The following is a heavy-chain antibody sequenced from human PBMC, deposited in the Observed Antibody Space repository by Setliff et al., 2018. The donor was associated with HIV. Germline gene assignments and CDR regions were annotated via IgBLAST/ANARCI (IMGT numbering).Heavy chain of an antibody. CDR2: IYSSGTT. V-gene: IGHV4-61*10. Sequence: PSETLSLTCSVSGGSINSGSYYWSWIRQPAGRGLEWIGHIYSSGTTRFNPSLKSRVSISVDTSKNQFSLRLSSVTAADTATYYCARAFFFDTSGYRSYYHYMDVWGKGTTVTVSS. CDR1: GGSINSGSYY. J-gene: IGHJ6*03. CDR3: ARAFFFDTSGYRSYYHYMDV. D-gene: IGHD3-22*01.